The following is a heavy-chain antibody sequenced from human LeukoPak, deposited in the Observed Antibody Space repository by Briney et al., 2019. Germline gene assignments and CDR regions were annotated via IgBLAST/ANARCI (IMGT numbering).Heavy chain of an antibody. CDR1: GGSISSGGYS. D-gene: IGHD3-10*01. Sequence: PSETLSLTCAVSGGSISSGGYSWSWIRQPPGKGLEWIGYIYHSGSTYHNPSLKSRVTISVDRSKNQFSLKLSSVTAADTAVYYCARGGRGVISAEFDYWGQGTLVTVSS. J-gene: IGHJ4*02. CDR2: IYHSGST. CDR3: ARGGRGVISAEFDY. V-gene: IGHV4-30-2*01.